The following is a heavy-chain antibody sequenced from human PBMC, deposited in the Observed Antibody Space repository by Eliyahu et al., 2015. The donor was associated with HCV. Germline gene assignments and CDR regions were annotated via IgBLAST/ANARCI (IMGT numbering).Heavy chain of an antibody. CDR2: ISAYNGDX. CDR1: GXKFXNFX. J-gene: IGHJ4*02. Sequence: QVQVVQSGGEVKKPGASVNVSCXASGXKFXNFXIAWVRQAPGQGLELMGWISAYNGDXHFAQKFQGRVTMTTDTSTRTAYMELRSLTSDDTAVYYCGRARGYCSSSSCAPPDFWGQGTPVTVSS. V-gene: IGHV1-18*01. D-gene: IGHD2-2*01. CDR3: GRARGYCSSSSCAPPDF.